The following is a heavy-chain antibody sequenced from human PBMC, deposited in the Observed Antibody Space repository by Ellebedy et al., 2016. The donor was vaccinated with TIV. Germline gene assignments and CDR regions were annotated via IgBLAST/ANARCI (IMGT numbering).Heavy chain of an antibody. J-gene: IGHJ4*02. CDR1: GGSISSGDYY. CDR3: ARALDGFILDY. Sequence: SETLSLXXTVSGGSISSGDYYWSWIRQPPGKGLEWIGYIYYSGSTYYNPSLKSRVTISVDTSKNQFSLKLSSVTAADTAVYYCARALDGFILDYWGQGTLVTVSS. CDR2: IYYSGST. D-gene: IGHD5-24*01. V-gene: IGHV4-30-4*01.